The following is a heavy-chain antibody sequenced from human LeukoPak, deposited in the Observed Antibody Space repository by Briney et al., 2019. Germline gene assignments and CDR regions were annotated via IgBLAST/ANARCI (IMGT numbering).Heavy chain of an antibody. CDR2: IYGGGST. J-gene: IGHJ5*02. V-gene: IGHV3-53*01. Sequence: GGSLRLSCAATGLSVSSNFMSWVRQAPGKGLEWVSVIYGGGSTYYADSVKGRFTISRDTPKNTLYLQMNSLRVEDTAVYYCASWPVGWYGEDTWGQGTLVTVSS. CDR3: ASWPVGWYGEDT. CDR1: GLSVSSNF. D-gene: IGHD6-19*01.